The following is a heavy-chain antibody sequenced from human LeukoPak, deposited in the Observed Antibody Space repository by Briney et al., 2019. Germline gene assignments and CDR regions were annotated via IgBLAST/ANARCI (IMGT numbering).Heavy chain of an antibody. J-gene: IGHJ4*02. Sequence: ASVKVSCKASGYTFTGYYMHWVRQAPGQGLEWMGRINPNSGGINYAQKFQGRVTMTRDTSISTAYMELSRLRSDDTAVYYCARDPSMIVVVSKFDYWGQGTLVTVSS. V-gene: IGHV1-2*06. CDR1: GYTFTGYY. D-gene: IGHD3-22*01. CDR2: INPNSGGI. CDR3: ARDPSMIVVVSKFDY.